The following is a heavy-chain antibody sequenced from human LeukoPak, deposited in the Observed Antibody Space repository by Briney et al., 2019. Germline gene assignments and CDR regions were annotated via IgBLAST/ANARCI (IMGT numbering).Heavy chain of an antibody. V-gene: IGHV1-24*01. CDR3: ATGYCSGGSCYIEGGYFDY. D-gene: IGHD2-15*01. CDR1: GYTFTSYY. J-gene: IGHJ4*02. CDR2: FDPEDGET. Sequence: ASVKVSCKASGYTFTSYYMHWVRQAPGKGLEWMGGFDPEDGETIYAQKFQGRVTMTEDTSTDTAYMELSSLRSEDTAVYYCATGYCSGGSCYIEGGYFDYWGQGTLVTVSS.